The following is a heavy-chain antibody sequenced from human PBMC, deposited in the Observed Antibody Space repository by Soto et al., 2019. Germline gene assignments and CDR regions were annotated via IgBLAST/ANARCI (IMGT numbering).Heavy chain of an antibody. V-gene: IGHV1-2*04. D-gene: IGHD5-12*01. J-gene: IGHJ4*02. CDR1: GYTFTGYY. CDR2: INPNSGGT. CDR3: ARAKGVDKDTNYDY. Sequence: ASVKVSCKASGYTFTGYYMHWVRQAPGQGLEWMGWINPNSGGTNYAQKFQGWVTMTRDTSISTAYMELRRLRSDDTAVYYCARAKGVDKDTNYDYWGQGALVTVSS.